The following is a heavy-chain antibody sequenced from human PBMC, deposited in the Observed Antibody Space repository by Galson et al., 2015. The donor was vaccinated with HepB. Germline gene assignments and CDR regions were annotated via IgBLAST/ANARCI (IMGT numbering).Heavy chain of an antibody. CDR1: GYTLTELS. CDR2: FDPEDGET. J-gene: IGHJ3*02. D-gene: IGHD6-19*01. CDR3: ATSIAVAGIAAFDI. V-gene: IGHV1-24*01. Sequence: SVKVSCKVSGYTLTELSMHWVRQAPGKGLEWMGGFDPEDGETIYAQKFQGRVTMTEDTSTDTAYMELSSLRSEDTAVYYCATSIAVAGIAAFDIWGQGTMVTVSS.